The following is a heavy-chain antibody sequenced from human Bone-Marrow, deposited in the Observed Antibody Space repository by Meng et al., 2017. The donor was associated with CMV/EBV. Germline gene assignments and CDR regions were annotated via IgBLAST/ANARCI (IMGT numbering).Heavy chain of an antibody. D-gene: IGHD2-2*02. J-gene: IGHJ6*02. CDR2: IKQDGSEK. CDR1: GFTFSSYW. V-gene: IGHV3-7*01. CDR3: ARGEGIVVVPAAIPNYYYYGMDV. Sequence: LSLTCAASGFTFSSYWMSWVRQAPGKGLEWVANIKQDGSEKYYVDSVKGRFTISRDNAKNSLYLQMNSLRAEDTAVYYCARGEGIVVVPAAIPNYYYYGMDVWGQGTTVTVSS.